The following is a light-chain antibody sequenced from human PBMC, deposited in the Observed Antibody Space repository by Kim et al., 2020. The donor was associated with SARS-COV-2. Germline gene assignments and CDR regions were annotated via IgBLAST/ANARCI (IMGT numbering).Light chain of an antibody. J-gene: IGKJ2*01. V-gene: IGKV1-5*01. CDR1: QYITTW. CDR3: QHYNSYPYT. Sequence: SALVGDRVTITCRASQYITTWLAWYQQKPGKAPKLLIYQASTLESGVPSRFSGSGSGTEFSLTISSLQPDDFATYYCQHYNSYPYTFGQGTKLEI. CDR2: QAS.